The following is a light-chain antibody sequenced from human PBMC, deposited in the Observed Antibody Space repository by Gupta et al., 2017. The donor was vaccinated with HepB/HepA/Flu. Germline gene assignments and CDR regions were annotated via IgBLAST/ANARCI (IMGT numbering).Light chain of an antibody. V-gene: IGLV1-47*01. CDR2: RDN. J-gene: IGLJ3*02. Sequence: HSSLPQRPSSSLAPGQRVTSSRSGCRSNIGSNFVYWFHQPPGTATKLLLSRDNQPPSAVPNRFSGSKSGTSASLAISALMYVDAADYYCAAWYDSSRLLFGGGTKLTVL. CDR3: AAWYDSSRLL. CDR1: RSNIGSNF.